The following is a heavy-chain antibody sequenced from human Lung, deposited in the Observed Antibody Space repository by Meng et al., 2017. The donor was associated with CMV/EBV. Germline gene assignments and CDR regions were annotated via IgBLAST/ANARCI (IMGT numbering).Heavy chain of an antibody. CDR3: AAGGQQLEYYFDY. D-gene: IGHD6-13*01. Sequence: SVKVSXKASGGTFSSYAISWVRQAPGQGLEWMGGIIPIFGTANYAQKFQGRVTITTDESTSTAYMELSSLRSEDTAVYYCAAGGQQLEYYFDYWGQGTXVTVSS. V-gene: IGHV1-69*05. J-gene: IGHJ4*02. CDR2: IIPIFGTA. CDR1: GGTFSSYA.